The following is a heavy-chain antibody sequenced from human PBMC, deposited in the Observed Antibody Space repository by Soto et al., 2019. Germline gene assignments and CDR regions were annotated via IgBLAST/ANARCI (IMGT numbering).Heavy chain of an antibody. CDR1: GGSISSYY. D-gene: IGHD5-12*01. J-gene: IGHJ4*02. V-gene: IGHV4-59*01. CDR3: ARGGPIYSDIVATFHLYFDY. CDR2: IYYSGST. Sequence: PSETLSLTCTVSGGSISSYYWSWIRQPPGKGLEWIGYIYYSGSTNYNPSLKSRVTISVDTSKNQFSLKLSSVTAADTAVYYCARGGPIYSDIVATFHLYFDYWGQGTLVTVSS.